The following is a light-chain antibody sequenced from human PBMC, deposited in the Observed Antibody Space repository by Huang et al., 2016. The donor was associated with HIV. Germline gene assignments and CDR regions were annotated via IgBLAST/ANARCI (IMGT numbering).Light chain of an antibody. V-gene: IGKV3-15*01. Sequence: EIMMTQSPATLYVSPGERATLSCRASQGVGSNLAWYQQKLGQAPRLLLYGASARSTGLPARFSGSGSGTEFTLTISSLQSGDFAVYYCQQYNTRPYTFGQGT. CDR3: QQYNTRPYT. J-gene: IGKJ2*01. CDR1: QGVGSN. CDR2: GAS.